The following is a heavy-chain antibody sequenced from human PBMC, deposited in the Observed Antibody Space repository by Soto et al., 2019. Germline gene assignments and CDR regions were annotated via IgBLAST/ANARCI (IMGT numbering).Heavy chain of an antibody. J-gene: IGHJ3*02. CDR3: ARGAYYDSSGYYYERAFDI. CDR2: IIPIFGTA. D-gene: IGHD3-22*01. V-gene: IGHV1-69*13. CDR1: GGTFSSYA. Sequence: ASVKVSCKASGGTFSSYAISWVRQAPGQGLEWMGGIIPIFGTANYAQKFQGRVTITADESTSTAYMELSSLRSEDTAVYYCARGAYYDSSGYYYERAFDIWAKGQWSPSPQ.